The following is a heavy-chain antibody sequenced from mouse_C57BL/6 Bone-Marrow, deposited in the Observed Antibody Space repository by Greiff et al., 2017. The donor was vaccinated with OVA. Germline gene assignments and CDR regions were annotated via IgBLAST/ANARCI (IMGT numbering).Heavy chain of an antibody. Sequence: VQLKESGPGLVQPSQSLSITCTVSGFSLTSYGVHWVRQSPGKGLEWLGVIWSGGSTDYNAAFISRLSISKDNSKSQVFFKMNSLQADDTAIYYCARRTTVVDYYAMDYWGQGTSVTVSS. J-gene: IGHJ4*01. CDR1: GFSLTSYG. D-gene: IGHD1-1*01. V-gene: IGHV2-2*01. CDR2: IWSGGST. CDR3: ARRTTVVDYYAMDY.